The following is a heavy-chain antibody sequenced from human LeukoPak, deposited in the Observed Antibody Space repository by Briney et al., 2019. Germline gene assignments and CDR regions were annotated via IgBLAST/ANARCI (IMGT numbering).Heavy chain of an antibody. CDR3: ARESLRGTIRGLLEC. CDR2: ISFDGSNK. D-gene: IGHD2-8*01. Sequence: PGGSLRLSCAASGFTFSSYAMHWVRQAPGKGLEWVAVISFDGSNKYYADSVKGRFTISRDNSKNTLYLQMNSLRAEDTAVYYCARESLRGTIRGLLECWGQGTLVTVSS. CDR1: GFTFSSYA. J-gene: IGHJ4*02. V-gene: IGHV3-30*04.